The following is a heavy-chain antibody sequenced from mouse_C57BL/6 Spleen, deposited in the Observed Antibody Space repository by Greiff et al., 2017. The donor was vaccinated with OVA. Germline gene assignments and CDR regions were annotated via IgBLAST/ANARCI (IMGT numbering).Heavy chain of an antibody. CDR3: TRDGYSFDD. CDR2: INPNYGNT. J-gene: IGHJ2*01. V-gene: IGHV1-39*01. Sequence: VQLQQSGPELVKPGASVKISCKASGYSFPDYNMNWVKQSNGKSLEWIGVINPNYGNTSYTQKLKGKATLTVDKASSTAYLQLNSVTSEDCAVYYGTRDGYSFDDWGKGTTLTVSS. CDR1: GYSFPDYN. D-gene: IGHD2-3*01.